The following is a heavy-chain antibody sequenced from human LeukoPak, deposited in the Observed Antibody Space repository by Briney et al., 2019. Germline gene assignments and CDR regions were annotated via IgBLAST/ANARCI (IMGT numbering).Heavy chain of an antibody. Sequence: SGPALVKPTQTLTLTCTFYGFSLSTRGIFVSWICQPPGRALEWLARIDWDDDKYYSTSLKTRLTISKDTSNNQVVLTMTNMDPVDTATYYCAREFRGDWYFDLWGRGTLVTVSS. J-gene: IGHJ2*01. V-gene: IGHV2-70*11. CDR3: AREFRGDWYFDL. D-gene: IGHD3-10*01. CDR1: GFSLSTRGIF. CDR2: IDWDDDK.